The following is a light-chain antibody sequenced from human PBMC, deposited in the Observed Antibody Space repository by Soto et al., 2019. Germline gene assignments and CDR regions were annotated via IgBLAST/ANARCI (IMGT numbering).Light chain of an antibody. CDR3: QQHDSPPFT. V-gene: IGKV3-20*01. CDR1: QSVAGTR. J-gene: IGKJ3*01. Sequence: EIVLTQSTGTLSLSPGESATLSCRASQSVAGTRLAWYQQKPGQAPRLLIYDASSRSTGTPNRFSGSASGTDFTLSISRLQPEDFAVYYCQQHDSPPFTFGPGTKVDIK. CDR2: DAS.